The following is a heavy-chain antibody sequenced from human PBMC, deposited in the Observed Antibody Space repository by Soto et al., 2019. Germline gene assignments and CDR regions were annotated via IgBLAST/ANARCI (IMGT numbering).Heavy chain of an antibody. CDR2: IDASGST. CDR1: VDSITTYY. D-gene: IGHD6-13*01. V-gene: IGHV4-4*07. J-gene: IGHJ6*02. CDR3: ARYSNNWFQTEGMDV. Sequence: PSETLSLTCTVSVDSITTYYWSWIRQPAGKGLEWIGRIDASGSTNYNPSLNSRVTMSIDTSKKQFSLKLTSVTAADTAIYYCARYSNNWFQTEGMDVWGQGTTVTVSS.